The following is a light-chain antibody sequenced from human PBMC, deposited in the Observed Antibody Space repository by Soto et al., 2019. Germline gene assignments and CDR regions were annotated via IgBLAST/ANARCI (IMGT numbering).Light chain of an antibody. Sequence: EFVLPQSPGTLSLSPGERSTLSCRASQSVSISYLAWYQQKPGQAPRLLIYGASTRDTGIPARISGSGSGTEFTLTISSLPSEDFAVYYCQQYNKWRTFGQGTKVDIK. CDR3: QQYNKWRT. V-gene: IGKV3-15*01. J-gene: IGKJ1*01. CDR2: GAS. CDR1: QSVSISY.